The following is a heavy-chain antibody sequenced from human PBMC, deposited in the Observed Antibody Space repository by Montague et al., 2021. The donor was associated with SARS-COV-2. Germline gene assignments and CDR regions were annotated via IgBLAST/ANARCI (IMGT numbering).Heavy chain of an antibody. Sequence: SLRLSCAASGFTFSSYGMHWVRQAPGKGLEWVAVIWYDGSNKYYADSVKGRFTISRDNSKSTLYLQMNSLRAEDTAVYYCARDAPYYDSSGYLFYYGMGVWGQGTTVTVSS. CDR2: IWYDGSNK. D-gene: IGHD3-22*01. CDR3: ARDAPYYDSSGYLFYYGMGV. V-gene: IGHV3-33*01. CDR1: GFTFSSYG. J-gene: IGHJ6*02.